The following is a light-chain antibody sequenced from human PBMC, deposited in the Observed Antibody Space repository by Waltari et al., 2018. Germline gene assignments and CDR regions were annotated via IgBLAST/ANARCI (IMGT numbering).Light chain of an antibody. CDR3: QHYSNTPYT. CDR1: QSLLYRPNKKNS. Sequence: DIVMTQSPDSLAGSLGDRATIHCQSSQSLLYRPNKKNSLAWYQQKPGQPPKLLIYWASTRESGVPDRFSGSGSGTEFTLTISSLQAEDVAVYFCQHYSNTPYTFGQGTKLEIK. V-gene: IGKV4-1*01. CDR2: WAS. J-gene: IGKJ2*01.